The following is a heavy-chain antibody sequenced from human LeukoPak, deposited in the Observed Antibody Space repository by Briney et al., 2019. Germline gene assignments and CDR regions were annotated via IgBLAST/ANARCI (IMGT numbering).Heavy chain of an antibody. CDR2: VHYSGSA. CDR3: VTTSGQSPVDH. V-gene: IGHV4-59*01. Sequence: SETLSLTCTVSSISIINYYWTWIRQPPGKGLEWIGFVHYSGSAYYSPSLKNRVTISLDTSKNQVSLQLTSVTTADTSVYYCVTTSGQSPVDHWGQGTLVTVSS. CDR1: SISIINYY. D-gene: IGHD6-6*01. J-gene: IGHJ4*02.